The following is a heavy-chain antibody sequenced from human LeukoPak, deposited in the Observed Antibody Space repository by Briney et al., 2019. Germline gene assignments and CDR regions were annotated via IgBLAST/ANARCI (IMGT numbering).Heavy chain of an antibody. V-gene: IGHV4-61*02. CDR2: IYTSGST. Sequence: SETLSLTCTVSGGSISSGSYYWSWIRQPAGKGLEWIGRIYTSGSTNYNPSLKSRVTISVDTSKNQFSLKLSSVTAADTAVYYCARLRRWLQNFDYWGQGTLVTVSS. CDR3: ARLRRWLQNFDY. CDR1: GGSISSGSYY. D-gene: IGHD5-24*01. J-gene: IGHJ4*02.